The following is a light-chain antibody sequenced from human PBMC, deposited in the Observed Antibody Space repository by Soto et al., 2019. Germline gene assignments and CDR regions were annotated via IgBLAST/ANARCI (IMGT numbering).Light chain of an antibody. Sequence: DIQLTQSPFFLSASVGDRVTITCRASQGIRSYLAWYQQRPGKAPELLIYGASTLRTGVASRFSGSGSGTEFTLTISSLQPEDFATYFCQQLNIFPPLFTFGLGTKVDIK. CDR1: QGIRSY. CDR3: QQLNIFPPLFT. J-gene: IGKJ3*01. V-gene: IGKV1-9*01. CDR2: GAS.